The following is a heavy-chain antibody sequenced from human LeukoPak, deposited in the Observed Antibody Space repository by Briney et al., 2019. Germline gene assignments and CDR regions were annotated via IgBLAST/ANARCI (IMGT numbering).Heavy chain of an antibody. CDR2: IIPIFGIA. CDR1: GGTFSSYA. D-gene: IGHD6-6*01. V-gene: IGHV1-69*04. CDR3: AISRYSSSLEGMDV. Sequence: SVKVSCKASGGTFSSYAISWVRQVPGQGLEWMGRIIPIFGIANYAQKFQGRVTITADKSTSTAYMELSSLRSEDTAVYYCAISRYSSSLEGMDVWGQGTTVTVSS. J-gene: IGHJ6*02.